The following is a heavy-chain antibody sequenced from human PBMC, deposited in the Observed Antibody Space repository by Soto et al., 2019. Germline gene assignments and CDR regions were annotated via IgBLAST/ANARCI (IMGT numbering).Heavy chain of an antibody. CDR2: IYRNSGTL. Sequence: EVQLVESGGGLVQPGRSLRLSCAASGFTFDDYAMHWARQAPGKGLEWVSIIYRNSGTLDYADSVKGRFNISRDNANNALYLRMNSLRTDHTAFYYCAKDNSLNTSYFNSWGQGTLVTVSS. CDR3: AKDNSLNTSYFNS. CDR1: GFTFDDYA. D-gene: IGHD3-16*02. J-gene: IGHJ4*02. V-gene: IGHV3-9*01.